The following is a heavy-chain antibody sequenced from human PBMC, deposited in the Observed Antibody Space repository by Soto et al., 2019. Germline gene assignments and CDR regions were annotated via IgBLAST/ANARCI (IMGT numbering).Heavy chain of an antibody. Sequence: SETLSLTCSVSGGSISSGYYYWGWVRQAPGKGLEWIGSVFYDGTTYYSPSLKSRVTISLATSRTQFSLKLNSVTAADTAVYYCARRDPGTSVDYWGQGTLVTVSS. J-gene: IGHJ4*02. CDR2: VFYDGTT. CDR1: GGSISSGYYY. D-gene: IGHD1-7*01. CDR3: ARRDPGTSVDY. V-gene: IGHV4-39*01.